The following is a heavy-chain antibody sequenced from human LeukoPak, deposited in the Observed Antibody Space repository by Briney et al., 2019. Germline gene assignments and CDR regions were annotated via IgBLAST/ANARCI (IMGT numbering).Heavy chain of an antibody. D-gene: IGHD3-9*01. CDR3: ARDRQTGNFDY. J-gene: IGHJ4*02. V-gene: IGHV4-59*01. CDR1: GSSISSYY. Sequence: SETLSLTCTVSGSSISSYYWSWIRQPPGKGLEWIGYIYYSGSTNYNPSLKSRVTISVDTSKNQLSLKLSSVTAADTAVYYCARDRQTGNFDYWGQGTLVTVSS. CDR2: IYYSGST.